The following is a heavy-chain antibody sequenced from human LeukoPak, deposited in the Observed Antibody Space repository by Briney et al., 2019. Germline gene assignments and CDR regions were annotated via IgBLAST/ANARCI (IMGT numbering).Heavy chain of an antibody. D-gene: IGHD5-18*01. CDR2: IYYSGST. CDR3: AGDSYGTVDY. J-gene: IGHJ4*02. Sequence: SETLSLTCTVSGGSISSGGYYWSWIRQHPGKGLEWIGYIYYSGSTYYNPSLKSRVTISVDTSKNQSSLKLSSVTAADTAVYYCAGDSYGTVDYWGQGTLVTVSS. V-gene: IGHV4-31*03. CDR1: GGSISSGGYY.